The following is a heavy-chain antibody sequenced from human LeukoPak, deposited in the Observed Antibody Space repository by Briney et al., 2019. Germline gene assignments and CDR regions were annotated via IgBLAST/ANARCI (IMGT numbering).Heavy chain of an antibody. CDR2: IYTSGST. CDR1: GGSISSGSYY. CDR3: AREAPGGHYSNYVSPSLI. V-gene: IGHV4-61*02. D-gene: IGHD4-11*01. Sequence: SQTLSLTCTVSGGSISSGSYYWSWIRQPAGKGLEWIGRIYTSGSTNYNPSLKSRVTISVDTSKNQFSLKLSSVTAADTAVYYCAREAPGGHYSNYVSPSLIWGQGTMVTVSS. J-gene: IGHJ3*02.